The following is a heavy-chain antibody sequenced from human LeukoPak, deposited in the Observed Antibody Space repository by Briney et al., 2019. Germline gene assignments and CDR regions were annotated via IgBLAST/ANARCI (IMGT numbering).Heavy chain of an antibody. J-gene: IGHJ4*02. CDR1: GYTFTSYG. D-gene: IGHD3-22*01. Sequence: ASVKVSCKASGYTFTSYGTSWVRQAPGQGLEWMGWISAYNGNTNYAQKLQGRVTMTTDTSTSTAYMELRSLRSDDTAVYYCARGPYYYDSSGYYYGENFDYWGQGTLVTVSS. CDR3: ARGPYYYDSSGYYYGENFDY. CDR2: ISAYNGNT. V-gene: IGHV1-18*01.